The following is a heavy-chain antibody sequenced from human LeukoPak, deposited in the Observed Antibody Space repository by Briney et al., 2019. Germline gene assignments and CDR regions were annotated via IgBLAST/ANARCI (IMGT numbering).Heavy chain of an antibody. CDR3: AKAKYSSGWDYFDY. V-gene: IGHV3-23*01. CDR2: ISGSADST. J-gene: IGHJ4*02. Sequence: GGSLRLSCAASGFTFSNYAMSWVRQAPGKGLEWVSAISGSADSTYYADSVKGRFTISRDNSKNTLYLQMNSLRAEDTAVYYCAKAKYSSGWDYFDYWGQGTLVIVSS. D-gene: IGHD6-19*01. CDR1: GFTFSNYA.